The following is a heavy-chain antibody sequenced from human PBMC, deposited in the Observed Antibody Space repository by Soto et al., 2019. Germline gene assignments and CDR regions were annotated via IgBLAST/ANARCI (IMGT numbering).Heavy chain of an antibody. J-gene: IGHJ6*02. V-gene: IGHV3-74*03. CDR3: ARELDGIDV. CDR1: GFTFGPWW. Sequence: GGSLRLSCEASGFTFGPWWMHWVRQAPGKGLVWVSHMNSDGSEITYADPVQGRFTISRDNAKNSLYLQMNSLRAEDTAVYYCARELDGIDVWGQGTTVTVSS. CDR2: MNSDGSEI.